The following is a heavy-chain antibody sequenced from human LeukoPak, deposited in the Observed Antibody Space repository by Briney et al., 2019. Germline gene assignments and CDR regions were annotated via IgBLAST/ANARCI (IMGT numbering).Heavy chain of an antibody. CDR3: AREIVLGYCSSTSCLPNTDAFDI. V-gene: IGHV4-4*02. J-gene: IGHJ3*02. CDR2: ICHSGST. Sequence: PSGTVCLTCAVSGGPISSRKWRSWVRQPPGKVLEWSADICHSGSTNYTPSLKSRVTISVDKSKNQFSLKLSSVTAADTAVYYCAREIVLGYCSSTSCLPNTDAFDIWGQGTMVTVSS. CDR1: GGPISSRKW. D-gene: IGHD2-2*01.